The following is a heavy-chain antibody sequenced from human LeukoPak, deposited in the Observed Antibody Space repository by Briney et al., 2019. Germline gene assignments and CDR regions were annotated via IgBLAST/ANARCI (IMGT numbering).Heavy chain of an antibody. J-gene: IGHJ4*02. CDR2: IGTSSSDT. Sequence: PGGSVRLSCGASGFTFSDYYMSWIRQAPGKGLEWVSYIGTSSSDTNYADSVRGRFTISRDNGKNSLYLQMNSLKAEDTAVYYCGRFTRSGDSVYWGQGTLVTVSS. CDR1: GFTFSDYY. V-gene: IGHV3-11*06. D-gene: IGHD7-27*01. CDR3: GRFTRSGDSVY.